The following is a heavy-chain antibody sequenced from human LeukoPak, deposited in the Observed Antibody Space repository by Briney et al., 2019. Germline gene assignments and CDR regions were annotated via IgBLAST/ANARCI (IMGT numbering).Heavy chain of an antibody. CDR3: ARGYQLLWRI. CDR1: GASISSADYY. CDR2: IYYSGRT. J-gene: IGHJ4*02. D-gene: IGHD2-2*01. V-gene: IGHV4-61*08. Sequence: NPSETLSLTCSVSGASISSADYYWSWIRQPPGKELEWIGYIYYSGRTNYNPSLKGRVTISVDTSKNQFSLKLSSVTAADTAVYYCARGYQLLWRIWGQGTLVTVSS.